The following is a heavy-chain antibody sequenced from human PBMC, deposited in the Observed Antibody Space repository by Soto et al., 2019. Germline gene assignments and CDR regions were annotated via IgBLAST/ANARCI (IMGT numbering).Heavy chain of an antibody. D-gene: IGHD3-10*01. J-gene: IGHJ6*02. V-gene: IGHV4-39*01. Sequence: TSETLSLTCTVSGGSISSSSYYWGWIRQPPGKGLEWIGSIYYSGSTYYNPSLKSRVTISVDTSKNQFSLKLSSVTAADTAVYYCARAMVRGVISYYYGMDVWGQGTTVTVSS. CDR1: GGSISSSSYY. CDR3: ARAMVRGVISYYYGMDV. CDR2: IYYSGST.